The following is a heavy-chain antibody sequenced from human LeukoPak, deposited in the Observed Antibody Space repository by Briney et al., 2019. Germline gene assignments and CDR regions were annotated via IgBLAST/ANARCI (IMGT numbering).Heavy chain of an antibody. Sequence: VKVDCKASAYTFTSDDINWLRPATGQGSDWMGWMNPKSGITGYAQRFQGRVTMTRDTSISTAYMELSSLRSEDTAVYYCAERSGYAFPFDPWGQGTLVTVSS. CDR1: AYTFTSDD. V-gene: IGHV1-8*01. CDR2: MNPKSGIT. J-gene: IGHJ5*02. CDR3: AERSGYAFPFDP. D-gene: IGHD5-12*01.